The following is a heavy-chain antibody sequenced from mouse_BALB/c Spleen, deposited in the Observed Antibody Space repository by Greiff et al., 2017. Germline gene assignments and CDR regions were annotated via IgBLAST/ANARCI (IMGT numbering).Heavy chain of an antibody. J-gene: IGHJ4*01. Sequence: EVQVVESGGGLVKPGGSLKLSCAASGFTFSDYYMYWVRQTPEKRLEWVATISDGGSYTYYPDSVKGRFTISRDNAKNNLYLQMSSLKSEDTAMYYCAREVYYYGSSYGNYAMDYWGQGTSVTVSS. V-gene: IGHV5-4*02. CDR3: AREVYYYGSSYGNYAMDY. CDR1: GFTFSDYY. CDR2: ISDGGSYT. D-gene: IGHD1-1*01.